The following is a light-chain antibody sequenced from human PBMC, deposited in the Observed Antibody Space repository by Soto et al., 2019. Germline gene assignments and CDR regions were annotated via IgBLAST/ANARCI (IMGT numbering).Light chain of an antibody. V-gene: IGKV1-39*01. J-gene: IGKJ1*01. CDR1: QSISSY. CDR2: AAS. Sequence: DIQMTQSPSSLSASVGDRVTITCRASQSISSYLNWYQQKPGKAPKLLIYAASSLQSGVPSRFSGSGSGTDFTLTISSLQPEDFATYYCQQYNGYRWTFGQGTKVEIK. CDR3: QQYNGYRWT.